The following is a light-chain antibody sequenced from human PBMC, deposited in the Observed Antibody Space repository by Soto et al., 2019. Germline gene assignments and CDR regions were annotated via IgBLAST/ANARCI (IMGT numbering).Light chain of an antibody. Sequence: DIQMTQSPSSLSASVGARVTITCRASQSMSSYLNWYQQKPGKAPKLLIYAASSLQSGVPSRFSGSGSGTDFTLTISSLQPEDCATYYCQQSYSTLLTCGGGNKVEIK. V-gene: IGKV1-39*01. CDR2: AAS. J-gene: IGKJ4*01. CDR1: QSMSSY. CDR3: QQSYSTLLT.